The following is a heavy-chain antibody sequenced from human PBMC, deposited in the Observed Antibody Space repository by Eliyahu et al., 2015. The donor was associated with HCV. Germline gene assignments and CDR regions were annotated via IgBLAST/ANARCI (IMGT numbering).Heavy chain of an antibody. D-gene: IGHD2-15*01. Sequence: QVQLVESGGGVVQPGRSLRLSCAASGFTFXSYGMHWVRQAPGKGLEWVAVISYDGSNKYYADSVKGRFTISRDNSKNTLYLQMNSLRAEDTAVYYCAKPWLYCSGGSCGDYWGQGTLVTVSS. CDR1: GFTFXSYG. CDR2: ISYDGSNK. J-gene: IGHJ4*02. CDR3: AKPWLYCSGGSCGDY. V-gene: IGHV3-30*18.